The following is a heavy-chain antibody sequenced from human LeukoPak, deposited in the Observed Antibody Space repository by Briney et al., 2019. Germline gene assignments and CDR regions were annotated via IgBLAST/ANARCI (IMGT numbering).Heavy chain of an antibody. Sequence: PGGSLRLSCAASGFTFSSYGMHWVRQAPGKGLEWVAVIWYDGSNKYYADSVKGRFTISRDNSKNTLYLQMNSLRAEDTAVYYCARAGWVQGVINSPYYYYYYMDVWGKGTTVTVSS. CDR1: GFTFSSYG. CDR2: IWYDGSNK. CDR3: ARAGWVQGVINSPYYYYYYMDV. J-gene: IGHJ6*03. D-gene: IGHD3-10*01. V-gene: IGHV3-33*01.